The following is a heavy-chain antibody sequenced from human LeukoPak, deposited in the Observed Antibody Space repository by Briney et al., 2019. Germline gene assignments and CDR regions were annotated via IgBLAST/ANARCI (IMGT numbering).Heavy chain of an antibody. Sequence: QPGGSLRLSCAASGFTFSSYAMSWVRQAPGKGLEWVSAISGSGNSTYYADPVKGRFTISTDNSKNTLYLQMNSLRAEDTAVYYCAKVRGGYFDYWGQGTLVTVSS. J-gene: IGHJ4*02. CDR1: GFTFSSYA. CDR3: AKVRGGYFDY. D-gene: IGHD3-10*01. CDR2: ISGSGNST. V-gene: IGHV3-23*01.